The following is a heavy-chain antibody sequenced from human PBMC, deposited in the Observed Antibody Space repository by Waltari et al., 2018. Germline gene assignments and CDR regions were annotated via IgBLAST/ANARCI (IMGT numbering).Heavy chain of an antibody. D-gene: IGHD6-13*01. V-gene: IGHV4-38-2*01. CDR2: IYYSGST. J-gene: IGHJ4*02. CDR3: ASLLSIAAAGWGYFDY. Sequence: QVQLQESGPGLVKPSETLSLTCAVSGYSISSGYYWGWIRQPPGKGLEWIGSIYYSGSTYYNPSLKSRVTISVDTSKNQFSLKLSSVTAADTAVYYCASLLSIAAAGWGYFDYWGQGTLVTVSS. CDR1: GYSISSGYY.